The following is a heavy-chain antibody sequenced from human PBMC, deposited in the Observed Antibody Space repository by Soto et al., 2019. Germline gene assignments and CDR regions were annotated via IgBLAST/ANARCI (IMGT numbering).Heavy chain of an antibody. J-gene: IGHJ4*02. CDR3: VRDRLAYFDPTVPDS. D-gene: IGHD3-9*01. Sequence: GAPVKVSCKASNYTFINFGISWVRQAPGQGLEWMGWITTFNGKTNYAQKFQGRITITADTSTSTAYMELRSLISDDTAVYYCVRDRLAYFDPTVPDSWGQGTLVTVSS. CDR2: ITTFNGKT. CDR1: NYTFINFG. V-gene: IGHV1-18*01.